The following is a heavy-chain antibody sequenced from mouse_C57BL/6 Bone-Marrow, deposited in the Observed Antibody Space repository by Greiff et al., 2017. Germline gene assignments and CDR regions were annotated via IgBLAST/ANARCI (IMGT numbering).Heavy chain of an antibody. CDR2: ISSGGSYT. V-gene: IGHV5-6*01. J-gene: IGHJ3*01. Sequence: EVKVVESGGDLVKPGGSLKLSCAASGFTFSSYGMSWVRQTPDKRLEWVATISSGGSYTYYPGSVKGRFTIYRDNAKNTLYLQMSRLKSEDTAMYYCARHSIYYDYDVLLFAYWGQGTLVTVSA. CDR1: GFTFSSYG. D-gene: IGHD2-4*01. CDR3: ARHSIYYDYDVLLFAY.